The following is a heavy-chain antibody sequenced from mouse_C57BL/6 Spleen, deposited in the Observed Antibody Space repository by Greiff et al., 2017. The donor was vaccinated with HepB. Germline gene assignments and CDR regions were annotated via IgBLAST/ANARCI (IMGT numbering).Heavy chain of an antibody. CDR3: AKTFGYGSSYYAMDY. D-gene: IGHD1-1*01. V-gene: IGHV2-2*01. Sequence: VQGVESGPGLVQPSQSLSITCTVSGFSLTSYGVHWVRQSPGKGLEWLGVIWSGGSTDYNAAFISRLSISKDNSKSQVFFKMNSLQADDTAIYYCAKTFGYGSSYYAMDYWGQGTSVTVSS. CDR2: IWSGGST. CDR1: GFSLTSYG. J-gene: IGHJ4*01.